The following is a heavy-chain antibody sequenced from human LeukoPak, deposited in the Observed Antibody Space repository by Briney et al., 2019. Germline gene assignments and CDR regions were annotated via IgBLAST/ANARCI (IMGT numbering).Heavy chain of an antibody. J-gene: IGHJ3*02. V-gene: IGHV1-69*13. Sequence: SVKVSCKASGGTFSSYAISWVRQAPGQGLEWMGGIIPIFGTANYAQKFQGRVTITADESTSTAYMELSSLRSEDTAVYYCARASLFDDYATATDAFDIWGQGTMVTVSS. CDR3: ARASLFDDYATATDAFDI. CDR1: GGTFSSYA. D-gene: IGHD3-16*01. CDR2: IIPIFGTA.